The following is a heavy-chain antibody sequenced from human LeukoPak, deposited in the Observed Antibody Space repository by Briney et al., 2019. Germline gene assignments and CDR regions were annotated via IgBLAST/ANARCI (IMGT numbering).Heavy chain of an antibody. J-gene: IGHJ4*02. V-gene: IGHV1-8*01. CDR1: GYSFVTSD. CDR2: MNPLSGNT. Sequence: VASVKVSCKASGYSFVTSDINWVRQAAGQGLEWMGWMNPLSGNTGYAQKFQGRVTMTRNTSTGTAYMELSSLRSEDTAVYYCVRSLAVDGTRAYWGQGTPVIVSS. D-gene: IGHD6-19*01. CDR3: VRSLAVDGTRAY.